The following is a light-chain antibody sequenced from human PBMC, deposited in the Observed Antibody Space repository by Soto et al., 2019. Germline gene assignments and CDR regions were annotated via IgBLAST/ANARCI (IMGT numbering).Light chain of an antibody. CDR2: AAS. Sequence: AIQMTQSPSSLSASVGDRVTITCRASQGIRNDLGWYQQKKGKAPKILIYAASSLQSGVPSRFRGSGSGTDFTLTISRLQPEDFATYYCLQDYNYPRTFGQGTKVDIK. CDR1: QGIRND. CDR3: LQDYNYPRT. V-gene: IGKV1-6*01. J-gene: IGKJ1*01.